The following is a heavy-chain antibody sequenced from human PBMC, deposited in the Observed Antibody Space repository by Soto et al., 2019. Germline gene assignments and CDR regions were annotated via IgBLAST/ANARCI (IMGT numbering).Heavy chain of an antibody. CDR1: GDSVSGGYY. CDR3: ARDRGSYGMDV. Sequence: QVQLQESGPGLVKPSQTLSLTCTVSGDSVSGGYYWSWVRQRPRKGLEWIGYVSPIGTLYYSPSLNSRVSISIDTSKNQLSLEVRSVTAADTAVYYCARDRGSYGMDVWGQGTTVTVSS. CDR2: VSPIGTL. V-gene: IGHV4-31*03. J-gene: IGHJ6*02.